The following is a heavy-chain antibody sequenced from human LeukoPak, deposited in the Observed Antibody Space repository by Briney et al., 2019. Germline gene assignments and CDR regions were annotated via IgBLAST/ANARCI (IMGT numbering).Heavy chain of an antibody. V-gene: IGHV3-66*01. J-gene: IGHJ4*02. D-gene: IGHD6-19*01. CDR3: ARGLRSSGWSLFDY. Sequence: GGSLRLSCAASGFTVSSNYMSWVRQAPGKGLEWVSVIYSGGSTYYADSVKGRFTISRDNSKNTLYLQMNSPRAEDTAVYYCARGLRSSGWSLFDYWGQGTLVTVSS. CDR2: IYSGGST. CDR1: GFTVSSNY.